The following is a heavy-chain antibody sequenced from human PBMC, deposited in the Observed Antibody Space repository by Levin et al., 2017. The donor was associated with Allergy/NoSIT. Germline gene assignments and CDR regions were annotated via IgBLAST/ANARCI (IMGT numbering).Heavy chain of an antibody. CDR2: VDGDGSST. J-gene: IGHJ4*02. CDR3: AREGILLVPNGLDS. Sequence: GGSLRLSCAASGFTFRNHWMHWVRQAPGKGLVWVSCVDGDGSSTNYADSVKGRFTISRDNAKNTLYLQMNSLRAEDTAVYYCAREGILLVPNGLDSWGQGTLLTVSS. V-gene: IGHV3-74*01. CDR1: GFTFRNHW. D-gene: IGHD2-2*01.